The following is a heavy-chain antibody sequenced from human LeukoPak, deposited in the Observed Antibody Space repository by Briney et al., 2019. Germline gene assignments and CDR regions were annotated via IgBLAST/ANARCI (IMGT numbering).Heavy chain of an antibody. Sequence: SETLSLTCSVSGDSITNNNYYWGWIRQPPGKGLEWIGNIYYTGSTNYNPSLKSRVTISVDKSKNQFSLKLSSVTAADTAVYYCARRPRGEFGGSDEYWGQGTLVTVSS. CDR3: ARRPRGEFGGSDEY. D-gene: IGHD3-10*01. J-gene: IGHJ4*02. CDR2: IYYTGST. V-gene: IGHV4-39*01. CDR1: GDSITNNNYY.